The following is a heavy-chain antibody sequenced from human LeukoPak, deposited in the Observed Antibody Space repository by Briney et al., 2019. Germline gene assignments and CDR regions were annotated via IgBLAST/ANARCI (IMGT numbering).Heavy chain of an antibody. CDR2: ISSSGSTI. Sequence: SGGSLRLSCAASGFTFSSYEMNWVRQAPGKGLELVSYISSSGSTIYYADSVKGRFTISRDNAKNTLYLQMNSLRAEDTAVYFCASGPTGFAWGQGTLVTVSS. CDR1: GFTFSSYE. J-gene: IGHJ5*02. V-gene: IGHV3-48*03. D-gene: IGHD1-14*01. CDR3: ASGPTGFA.